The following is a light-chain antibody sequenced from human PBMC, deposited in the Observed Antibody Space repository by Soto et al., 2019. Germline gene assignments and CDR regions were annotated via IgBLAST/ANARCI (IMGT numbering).Light chain of an antibody. V-gene: IGLV2-8*01. Sequence: QSALIQPPSASGSPGQSVTISCTGTSSDVGGYNSVSWYQHLPGKAPKLMIYEVSKRPSGVPDRFSGSKSANTASLTVSRLQAEDEADYYCSSYAGSDNYVFGTGTKLTVL. CDR2: EVS. CDR1: SSDVGGYNS. CDR3: SSYAGSDNYV. J-gene: IGLJ1*01.